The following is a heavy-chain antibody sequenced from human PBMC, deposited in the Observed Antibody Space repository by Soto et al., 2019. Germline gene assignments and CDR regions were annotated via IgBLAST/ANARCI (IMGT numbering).Heavy chain of an antibody. CDR2: ISAYNGNT. CDR1: GYTFTSYG. J-gene: IGHJ4*02. Sequence: ASVKVSCKASGYTFTSYGISWVRQAPGQGLEWMGWISAYNGNTNYAQKLQGRVTMTTDTSTSTAYMELRSLRSDDTAVYYCARDGSRGSGSYRVGYATYFDYWGQGTLVTVSS. CDR3: ARDGSRGSGSYRVGYATYFDY. D-gene: IGHD3-10*01. V-gene: IGHV1-18*01.